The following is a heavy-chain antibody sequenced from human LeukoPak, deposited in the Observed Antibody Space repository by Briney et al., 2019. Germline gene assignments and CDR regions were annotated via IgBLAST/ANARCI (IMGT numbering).Heavy chain of an antibody. J-gene: IGHJ5*02. Sequence: SETLSLTCTVSGGSISSYYWSWIRQPPGKGLEWIGYIYYIGSTNYNPSLKSRVTISVDTSKNQFSLKLSSVTAADTAVYYCARVSTKPSRSTVTRIDNWFDPWGQGTLVTVSS. CDR1: GGSISSYY. D-gene: IGHD4-17*01. CDR3: ARVSTKPSRSTVTRIDNWFDP. V-gene: IGHV4-59*12. CDR2: IYYIGST.